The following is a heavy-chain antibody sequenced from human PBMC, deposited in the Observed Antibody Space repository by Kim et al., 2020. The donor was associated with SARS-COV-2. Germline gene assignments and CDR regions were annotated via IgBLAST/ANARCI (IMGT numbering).Heavy chain of an antibody. CDR3: AREIGYCSGGSCHGMDY. J-gene: IGHJ4*02. Sequence: FQGRVTMTRDTSTSTVYMERSSLRSEDTAVYYCAREIGYCSGGSCHGMDYWGQGTLVTVSS. V-gene: IGHV1-46*01. D-gene: IGHD2-15*01.